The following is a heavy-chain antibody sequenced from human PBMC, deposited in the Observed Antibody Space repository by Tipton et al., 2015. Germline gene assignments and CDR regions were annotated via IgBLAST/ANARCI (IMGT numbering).Heavy chain of an antibody. J-gene: IGHJ4*02. CDR2: IYPGDSDT. CDR1: GYSFTNYW. Sequence: QSGPEVKKPGESLKISCETSGYSFTNYWIGWVRQLPGKGLEWMGMIYPGDSDTQYSPSFQGQATISADKSITTAYLQWSSLKASDTAMYYCARPSLGHCSGGNCYSDDWGQGTLVTVSS. V-gene: IGHV5-51*01. D-gene: IGHD2-15*01. CDR3: ARPSLGHCSGGNCYSDD.